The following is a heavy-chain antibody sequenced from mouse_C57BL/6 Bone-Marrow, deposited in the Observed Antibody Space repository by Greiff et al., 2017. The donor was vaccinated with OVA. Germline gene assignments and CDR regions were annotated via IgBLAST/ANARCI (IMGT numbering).Heavy chain of an antibody. CDR1: GYSITSGYD. CDR3: ARGAIGTTAMDY. V-gene: IGHV3-1*01. D-gene: IGHD2-14*01. J-gene: IGHJ4*01. Sequence: VQLQQSGPGMVKPSQSLSLTCTVTGYSITSGYDWHWIRHFPGNKLEWMGYISYSGSTNYNPSLKSRISITHDTSKNHFFLKLNSVTTEDTATYYCARGAIGTTAMDYWGQGTSVTVAS. CDR2: ISYSGST.